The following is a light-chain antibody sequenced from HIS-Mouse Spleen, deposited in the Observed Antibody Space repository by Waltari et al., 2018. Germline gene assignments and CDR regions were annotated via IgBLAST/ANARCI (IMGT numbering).Light chain of an antibody. CDR3: QQYNNWPPGRYT. V-gene: IGKV3-15*01. CDR1: QLVSSN. CDR2: GSS. J-gene: IGKJ2*01. Sequence: EIVMTQSPATLSVSPGERATLSCRASQLVSSNLAWYQQKPGQAPRLLIYGSSTRATGIPARFSGSGSGTEFTLTISSLQSEDFAVYYCQQYNNWPPGRYTFGQGTKLEIK.